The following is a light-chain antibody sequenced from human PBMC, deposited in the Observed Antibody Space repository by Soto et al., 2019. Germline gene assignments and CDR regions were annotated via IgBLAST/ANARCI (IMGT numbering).Light chain of an antibody. CDR1: QSVSSSF. J-gene: IGKJ4*01. CDR3: NQYGNSFT. Sequence: EIVLTQSPGTLSLSPGEGATLSCRASQSVSSSFLTWYQQKRGQAPRLLIYGASSRATGIPDRFSGSGSGTXXXLXXSRLEPEDFAVYYCNQYGNSFTFGGGTKVEIK. CDR2: GAS. V-gene: IGKV3-20*01.